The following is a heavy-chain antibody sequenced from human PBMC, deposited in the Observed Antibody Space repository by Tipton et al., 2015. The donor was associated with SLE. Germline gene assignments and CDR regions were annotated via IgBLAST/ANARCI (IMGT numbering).Heavy chain of an antibody. D-gene: IGHD3-10*01. CDR2: ISYDGSNK. CDR1: GFTFSSYA. J-gene: IGHJ6*02. CDR3: AKDERGPGSYYGMDV. Sequence: SLRLSCAASGFTFSSYAMHWVRQAPGKGLEWVAVISYDGSNKYYADSVKGRFTISRDNSKNTLYLQMNSLRAEDTAVYYCAKDERGPGSYYGMDVWGQGNTVTVSS. V-gene: IGHV3-30*04.